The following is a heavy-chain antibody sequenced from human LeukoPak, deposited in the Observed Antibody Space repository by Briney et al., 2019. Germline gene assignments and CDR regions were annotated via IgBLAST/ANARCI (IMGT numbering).Heavy chain of an antibody. V-gene: IGHV4-34*01. D-gene: IGHD3-16*01. J-gene: IGHJ4*02. CDR1: GGSFSGYY. Sequence: SSETLSLTCAVYGGSFSGYYWSWIRQPPGKGLEWIGEINHSGSTNYNPSLKSRVTISVDTSKNQFSLKLSSVTAADTAVYYCARVAWFGYYFDYWGQGTLVTVSS. CDR3: ARVAWFGYYFDY. CDR2: INHSGST.